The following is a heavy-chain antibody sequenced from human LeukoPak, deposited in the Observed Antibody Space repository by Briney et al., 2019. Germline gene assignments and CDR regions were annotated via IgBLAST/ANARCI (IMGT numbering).Heavy chain of an antibody. J-gene: IGHJ4*02. CDR2: ISSSGSTI. Sequence: PGGSLRLSCAASGFTFSSYEINWVRQAPGKGLEWVSHISSSGSTIYYTDSVKGRFTISRDNSKNSLYLQMNSLRAEDTAIYYCARTVARIGYWGQGTLVTVSS. V-gene: IGHV3-48*03. CDR3: ARTVARIGY. CDR1: GFTFSSYE. D-gene: IGHD4-23*01.